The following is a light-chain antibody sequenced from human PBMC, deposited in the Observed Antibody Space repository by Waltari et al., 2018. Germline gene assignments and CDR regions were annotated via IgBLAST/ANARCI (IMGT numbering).Light chain of an antibody. V-gene: IGKV3-20*01. CDR2: GS. CDR1: HSLYITH. Sequence: IVLTQSPDTLSLSPGERATLSCRASHSLYITHLAWYQQKPGQAPRLLFYGSYNSGRFSGSGSGTNFTLNIDRLEPEDFAVYYCLHYGDSTWTFGRGTKVEV. CDR3: LHYGDSTWT. J-gene: IGKJ1*01.